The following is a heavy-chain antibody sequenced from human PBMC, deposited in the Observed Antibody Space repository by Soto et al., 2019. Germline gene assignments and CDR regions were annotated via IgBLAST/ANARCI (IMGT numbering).Heavy chain of an antibody. J-gene: IGHJ4*02. Sequence: LSLTFTISVGSISVYYWSWIRQSPRQGLEWIGYVYDNGRPYYSPSLKSRVTISADTSKNQISLKLTSATAADTAVYYCARGVGSSPPRYWGRGTLVTVSS. CDR2: VYDNGRP. CDR3: ARGVGSSPPRY. CDR1: VGSISVYY. V-gene: IGHV4-59*01. D-gene: IGHD3-9*01.